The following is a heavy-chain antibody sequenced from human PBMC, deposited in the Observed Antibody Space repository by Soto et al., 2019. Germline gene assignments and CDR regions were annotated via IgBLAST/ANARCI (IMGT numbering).Heavy chain of an antibody. V-gene: IGHV1-69*12. CDR1: GGTFSSYA. D-gene: IGHD3-10*01. Sequence: QVQLVQSGAEVKKPGSSVKVSCKASGGTFSSYAISWVRQAPGQGLEWMGGIIPIFGTANYAQKFQGRVTSTADESTSTAYMELSSLRSEHTAVYYCPRVGRARGSGSSTLHYYYYYGMDVWGQGTTVTVSS. CDR3: PRVGRARGSGSSTLHYYYYYGMDV. J-gene: IGHJ6*02. CDR2: IIPIFGTA.